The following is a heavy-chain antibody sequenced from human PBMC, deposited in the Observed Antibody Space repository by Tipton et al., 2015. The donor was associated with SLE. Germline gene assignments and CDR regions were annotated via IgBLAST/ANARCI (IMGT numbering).Heavy chain of an antibody. Sequence: SLRLSCAASGFTFSSYSMNWVRQAPGKGLEWVSSISSSSSYIYYADSVKDRFTISRDNAKNSLYLQMNSLRAEDTAVYYCARDLRRFGEYDYWGQGTLVTVSS. J-gene: IGHJ4*02. CDR3: ARDLRRFGEYDY. D-gene: IGHD3-10*01. CDR1: GFTFSSYS. CDR2: ISSSSSYI. V-gene: IGHV3-21*01.